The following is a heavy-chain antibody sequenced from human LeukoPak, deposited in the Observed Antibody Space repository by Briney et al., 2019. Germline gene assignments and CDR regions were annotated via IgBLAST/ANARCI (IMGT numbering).Heavy chain of an antibody. CDR1: GYSISSGYY. D-gene: IGHD3-22*01. J-gene: IGHJ5*02. CDR2: IYHSGST. Sequence: SETLSLTCTVSGYSISSGYYWGWIRQPPGKGLEWIGSIYHSGSTYYNPSLKSRVTISVDTSKNQFSLKLSSVTAADTAVYYCAGPYYYDSRIDPWGQGTLVTVSS. V-gene: IGHV4-38-2*02. CDR3: AGPYYYDSRIDP.